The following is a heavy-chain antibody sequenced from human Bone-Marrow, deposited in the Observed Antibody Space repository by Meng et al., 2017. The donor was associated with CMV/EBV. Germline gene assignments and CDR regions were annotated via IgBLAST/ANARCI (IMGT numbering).Heavy chain of an antibody. CDR1: GFTFSSYE. V-gene: IGHV3-21*01. CDR2: ISSSSYI. D-gene: IGHD2-15*01. CDR3: ARVAPLGSGGDSVDY. Sequence: GESLKISCAASGFTFSSYEMNWVRQAPGKGLEWVSSISSSSYIYYADSVKGRFTISRDNAKNSLYLQMNSLRAEDTAVYYCARVAPLGSGGDSVDYWGQGTLVTVSS. J-gene: IGHJ4*02.